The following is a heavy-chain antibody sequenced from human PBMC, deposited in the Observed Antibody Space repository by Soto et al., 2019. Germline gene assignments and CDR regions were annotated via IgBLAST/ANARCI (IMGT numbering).Heavy chain of an antibody. V-gene: IGHV4-34*01. CDR2: INHSGST. CDR1: GGSFRAYY. J-gene: IGHJ6*02. CDR3: ARRAYYDFWSGPEVYYYYYGMDV. D-gene: IGHD3-3*01. Sequence: PSGTLSLTLAFYGGSFRAYYWRRIGQAAGEGLHWIGEINHSGSTNYKPSLKSRVTISVDTSKNQFSLKLSSVTAADTAVYYCARRAYYDFWSGPEVYYYYYGMDVWGQGNTVTGSS.